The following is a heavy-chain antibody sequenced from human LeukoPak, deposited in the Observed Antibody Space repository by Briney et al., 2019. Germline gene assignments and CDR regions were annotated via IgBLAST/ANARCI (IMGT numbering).Heavy chain of an antibody. CDR2: ITSSGETT. CDR1: GFTFSIYA. J-gene: IGHJ4*02. V-gene: IGHV3-23*01. CDR3: ARDRPNYYGANGHYYRRDGDY. D-gene: IGHD3-22*01. Sequence: GGSLRLSCAASGFTFSIYAMSWVRQAPGKGLEWVSSITSSGETTYYEGSVKGQCTISRDNSKNTVYLQMNSLRAEDTAVYYCARDRPNYYGANGHYYRRDGDYWGQGTLVTVSS.